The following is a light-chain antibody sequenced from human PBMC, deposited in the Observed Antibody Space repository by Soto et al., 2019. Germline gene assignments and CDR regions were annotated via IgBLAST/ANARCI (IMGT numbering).Light chain of an antibody. CDR3: QQYGDSRFT. J-gene: IGKJ2*01. Sequence: PGDSGTLACRACQGVRSIPLGWNQQKPGQAPRLLIYGASTRASGIPGRFSGSGSGTDFTLTISRLEPEDFAVYYCQQYGDSRFTFGQGTKLEIK. V-gene: IGKV3-20*01. CDR2: GAS. CDR1: QGVRSIP.